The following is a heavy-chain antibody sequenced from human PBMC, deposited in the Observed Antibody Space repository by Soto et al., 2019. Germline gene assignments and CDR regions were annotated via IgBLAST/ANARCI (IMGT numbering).Heavy chain of an antibody. CDR1: GFTFSTYA. CDR2: IRGTGGST. CDR3: AKNWDTTCSSSSH. D-gene: IGHD6-6*01. V-gene: IGHV3-23*01. Sequence: EVQLLESGGGLVQPGGSLRLSCAASGFTFSTYAMSWVRQAPGKGLEWVSAIRGTGGSTYYADAVKGRFTISRDNSKNTLYLQMNSLRDEDTAVYYCAKNWDTTCSSSSHWGQGTLVTVSS. J-gene: IGHJ4*02.